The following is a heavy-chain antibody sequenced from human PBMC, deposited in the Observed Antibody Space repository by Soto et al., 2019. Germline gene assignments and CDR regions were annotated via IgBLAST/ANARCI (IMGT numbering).Heavy chain of an antibody. CDR1: GDTVTSYG. Sequence: AXVKVACTAAGDTVTSYGINWVRQDPGQGLEWMGWISAYNGNTNYAQKLQGRVTMTTDTSTSTAYMELRSLRSDDTAVYYCAWGSGYGYYGMDVWGQGTTVTVSS. D-gene: IGHD3-3*01. J-gene: IGHJ6*02. CDR2: ISAYNGNT. CDR3: AWGSGYGYYGMDV. V-gene: IGHV1-18*04.